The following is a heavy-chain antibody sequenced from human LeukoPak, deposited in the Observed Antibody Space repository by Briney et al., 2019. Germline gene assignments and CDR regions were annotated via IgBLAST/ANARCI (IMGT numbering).Heavy chain of an antibody. J-gene: IGHJ4*02. V-gene: IGHV4-30-4*01. CDR3: ARGFSGVATVDL. CDR1: GGSLSSGDYY. D-gene: IGHD5-12*01. CDR2: IYYSGST. Sequence: SQTLSLTCTVSGGSLSSGDYYWSWLRQPPGRGLEWIGYIYYSGSTYYNPSLKSRVTISVDTSKNQFSLKLSSVTAADTAVYYCARGFSGVATVDLWGQGTLVTVSS.